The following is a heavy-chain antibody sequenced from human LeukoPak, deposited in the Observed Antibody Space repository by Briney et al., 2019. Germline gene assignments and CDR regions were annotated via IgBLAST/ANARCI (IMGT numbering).Heavy chain of an antibody. Sequence: GGSLRLSCAASGFTFDDYAMHWVRQAPGKGLEWVSGISWNSGSIGYADSVKGRFTISRDNSKNTLYLQMNSLRAEDTAVYYCAKEVKGYGEGAPDAFDIWGQGTMVTVSS. CDR3: AKEVKGYGEGAPDAFDI. D-gene: IGHD4-17*01. V-gene: IGHV3-9*01. J-gene: IGHJ3*02. CDR2: ISWNSGSI. CDR1: GFTFDDYA.